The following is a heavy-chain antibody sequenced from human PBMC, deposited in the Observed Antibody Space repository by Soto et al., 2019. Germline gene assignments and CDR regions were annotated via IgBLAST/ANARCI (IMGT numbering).Heavy chain of an antibody. D-gene: IGHD3-22*01. CDR3: ARGYYYDSRGSWFDP. CDR2: IIPIFGTA. Sequence: ASVKVSCKASGGTFSSYAISWVRQAPGQGLEWMGGIIPIFGTANYAQKFQGRVTITADESTSTAYMELSSLRSEDTAVYYCARGYYYDSRGSWFDPWGQGTLVTVSS. V-gene: IGHV1-69*13. CDR1: GGTFSSYA. J-gene: IGHJ5*02.